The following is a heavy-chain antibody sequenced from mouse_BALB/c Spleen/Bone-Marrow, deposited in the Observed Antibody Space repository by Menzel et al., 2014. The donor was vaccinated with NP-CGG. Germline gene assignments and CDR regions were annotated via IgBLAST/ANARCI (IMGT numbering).Heavy chain of an antibody. J-gene: IGHJ2*01. CDR2: IYPYNGGT. CDR1: GYTFTDYN. CDR3: ARSPYYGYDGRAFDY. V-gene: IGHV1S29*02. Sequence: DVKLQESGPELVKPGASVKISCKASGYTFTDYNMHWVKQSHGKSLEWIGYIYPYNGGTGYNQKFKSKATLTVDNSSSTAYMELRSLTSEDSAVYYCARSPYYGYDGRAFDYWGQGTTLTVSS. D-gene: IGHD2-9*01.